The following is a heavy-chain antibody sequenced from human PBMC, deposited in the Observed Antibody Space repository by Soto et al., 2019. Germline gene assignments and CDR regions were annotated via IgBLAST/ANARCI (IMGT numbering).Heavy chain of an antibody. D-gene: IGHD6-6*01. CDR3: VRDAYSSSHFDY. CDR2: VSYSGNT. J-gene: IGHJ4*02. Sequence: SETLSLTCTVSGASISSYYWSWIRQPPGKRLEWVGFVSYSGNTNYNPSLESRVTISVDTSKNQFSLRLSSVTAADTAVYYCVRDAYSSSHFDYWGQGTLVTVSS. V-gene: IGHV4-59*01. CDR1: GASISSYY.